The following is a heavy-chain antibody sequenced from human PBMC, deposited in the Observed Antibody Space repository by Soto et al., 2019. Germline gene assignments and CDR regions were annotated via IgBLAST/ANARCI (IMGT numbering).Heavy chain of an antibody. CDR2: IYYSGST. Sequence: SETPSLTCTVSGGSISSSSYYWGWIRQPPGKGLEWIGSIYYSGSTHYNPSLKSRVTISVDTSKNQFSLKLSSVTAADTAVYYCARRLYYDSSGFEGGGMDVWXQGTTVT. CDR3: ARRLYYDSSGFEGGGMDV. V-gene: IGHV4-39*01. D-gene: IGHD3-22*01. J-gene: IGHJ6*02. CDR1: GGSISSSSYY.